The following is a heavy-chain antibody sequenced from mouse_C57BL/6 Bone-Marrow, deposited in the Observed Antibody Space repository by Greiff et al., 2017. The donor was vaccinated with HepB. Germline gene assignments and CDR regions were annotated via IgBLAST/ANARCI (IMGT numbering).Heavy chain of an antibody. V-gene: IGHV1-54*01. CDR1: GYAFTNYL. CDR2: INPGSGGT. J-gene: IGHJ2*01. Sequence: QVQLQQSGAELVRPGTSVKVSCNASGYAFTNYLIEWVKQRPGQGLEWIGVINPGSGGTNYNEKFKGKATLTADKSSSTAYMQLSSLTSEDSAVYFCARRWLLLHFDYWGQGTTLTVSS. D-gene: IGHD2-3*01. CDR3: ARRWLLLHFDY.